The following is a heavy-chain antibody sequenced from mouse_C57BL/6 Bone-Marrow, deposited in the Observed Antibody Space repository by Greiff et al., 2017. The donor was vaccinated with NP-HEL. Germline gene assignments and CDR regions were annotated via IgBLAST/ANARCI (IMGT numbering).Heavy chain of an antibody. J-gene: IGHJ2*01. CDR2: IWSDGST. V-gene: IGHV2-6*03. D-gene: IGHD2-1*01. CDR3: ARPLSLYYSPLFDY. CDR1: GFSLTSYG. Sequence: QVQLKQSGPGLVAPSQSLSITCTVSGFSLTSYGVHWVRQPPGKGLEWLVVIWSDGSTTYNSALKSRLSISKDNSKSQVFLKMNSLQTDDTAMYYCARPLSLYYSPLFDYWGQGTTLTVSS.